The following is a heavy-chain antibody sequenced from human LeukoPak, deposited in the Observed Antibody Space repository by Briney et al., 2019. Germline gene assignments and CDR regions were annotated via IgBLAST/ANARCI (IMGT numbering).Heavy chain of an antibody. CDR2: INHSGST. Sequence: PSETLSLTCAVYGGSFSGYYWSWIRQPPGKGLEWIGEINHSGSTNYNPSLKSRVTMSVDTSKNQFSLKLSSVTAADTAVYYCARDGDTAMVPNTSYYYGMDVWGQGTTVTVSS. CDR1: GGSFSGYY. CDR3: ARDGDTAMVPNTSYYYGMDV. J-gene: IGHJ6*02. D-gene: IGHD5-18*01. V-gene: IGHV4-34*01.